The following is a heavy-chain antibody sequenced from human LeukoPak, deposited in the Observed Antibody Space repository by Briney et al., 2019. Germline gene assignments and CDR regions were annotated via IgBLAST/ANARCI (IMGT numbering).Heavy chain of an antibody. V-gene: IGHV4-34*01. CDR3: ARLGTYCTSTSCYPDAFDI. CDR2: IYYSGST. J-gene: IGHJ3*02. Sequence: SETLFLTCAVYGGSFSGYYWSWIRQPPGRGLEWIGTIYYSGSTYYNPSLKSRVTISLDTSKNQFSLQLSSVTAADTAIYYCARLGTYCTSTSCYPDAFDIWGQGTMVTVSS. CDR1: GGSFSGYY. D-gene: IGHD2-2*01.